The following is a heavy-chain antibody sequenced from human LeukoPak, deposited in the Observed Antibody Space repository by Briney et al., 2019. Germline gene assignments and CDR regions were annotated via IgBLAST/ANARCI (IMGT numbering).Heavy chain of an antibody. CDR3: ATYSSGWSWDY. CDR2: IKEDGSEK. CDR1: GFTFSSYW. V-gene: IGHV3-7*01. D-gene: IGHD6-19*01. Sequence: PGGSLRLSCAASGFTFSSYWMSWVRQAPGRGLEWVASIKEDGSEKYYVDSVKGRFTISRDNAKNSLYLQMNSLRAEDAAVYYCATYSSGWSWDYWGQGSLVTVST. J-gene: IGHJ4*02.